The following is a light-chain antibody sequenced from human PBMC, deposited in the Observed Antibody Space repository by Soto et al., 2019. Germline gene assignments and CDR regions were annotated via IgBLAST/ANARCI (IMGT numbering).Light chain of an antibody. Sequence: QSALTQPASVSGSPGQSITISCTGTSSDVGIYNLVSWYQQHPGKAPKFMIYEVTKRPSGVSNRFSGSKSGNTASLTISGLQAEDEADYYCCSFAGSTTGVFGGGTKRTVL. CDR3: CSFAGSTTGV. CDR2: EVT. V-gene: IGLV2-23*02. CDR1: SSDVGIYNL. J-gene: IGLJ3*02.